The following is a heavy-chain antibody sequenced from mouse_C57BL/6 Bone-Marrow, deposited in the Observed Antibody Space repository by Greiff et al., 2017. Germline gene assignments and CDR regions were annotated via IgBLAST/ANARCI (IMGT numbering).Heavy chain of an antibody. J-gene: IGHJ3*01. V-gene: IGHV1-42*01. CDR2: INPSTGGT. CDR1: GYSFTGYY. Sequence: EVQLQESGPELVKPGASVKISCKASGYSFTGYYMNWVKQSPEKSLEWIGEINPSTGGTTYNQKFKAKATLTVDKSSSTAYMQLKSLTSEDSAVYYCAKGSNERVWFAYWGQGTLVTVSA. D-gene: IGHD2-5*01. CDR3: AKGSNERVWFAY.